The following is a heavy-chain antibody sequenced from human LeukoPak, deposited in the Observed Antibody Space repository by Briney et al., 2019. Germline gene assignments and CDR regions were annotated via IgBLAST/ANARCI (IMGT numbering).Heavy chain of an antibody. CDR3: ARGLRPTGPAYRDV. J-gene: IGHJ6*04. Sequence: PETLSLTCAVYGGSFSGYYWSWIRQPPGKGLEWIGEINHSGSTNYNPSLKSRVTISVDTSKNQFSLKLSSVTAADTAVYYCARGLRPTGPAYRDVWGKGTTVTVSS. D-gene: IGHD4-17*01. CDR2: INHSGST. V-gene: IGHV4-34*01. CDR1: GGSFSGYY.